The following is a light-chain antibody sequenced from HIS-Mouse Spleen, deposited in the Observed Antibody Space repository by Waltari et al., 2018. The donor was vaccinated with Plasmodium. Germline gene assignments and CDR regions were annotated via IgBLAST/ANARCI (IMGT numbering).Light chain of an antibody. V-gene: IGLV3-10*01. CDR1: ALPKKY. CDR3: YSTDSSGNHRV. J-gene: IGLJ3*02. Sequence: SYDLPQPPSVSVSPGQTARITCSGDALPKKYASWYQQKSGQAPVLVIYEDSKRPSGIPERFSGSSSGTMATLTISGAQVEDEADYYCYSTDSSGNHRVFGGGTKLTVL. CDR2: EDS.